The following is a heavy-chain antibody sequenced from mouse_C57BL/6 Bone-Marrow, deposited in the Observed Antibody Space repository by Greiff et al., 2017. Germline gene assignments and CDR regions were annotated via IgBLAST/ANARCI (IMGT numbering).Heavy chain of an antibody. CDR2: INPSSGYT. V-gene: IGHV1-4*01. CDR1: GYTFTSYT. CDR3: ARSRPYYYAMDY. J-gene: IGHJ4*01. Sequence: QVQLQQSGAELARPGASVKMSCKASGYTFTSYTMHWVKQRPGQGLEWIGYINPSSGYTKYNQKFKDKATLTADKSSSTAYMQLSSLTSEDSAVYYCARSRPYYYAMDYWGQGTSVTVSS.